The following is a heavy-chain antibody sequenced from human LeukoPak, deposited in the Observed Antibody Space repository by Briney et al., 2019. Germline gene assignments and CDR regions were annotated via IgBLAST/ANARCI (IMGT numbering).Heavy chain of an antibody. CDR2: IKTKTEGETI. V-gene: IGHV3-15*01. J-gene: IGHJ4*02. D-gene: IGHD4-23*01. CDR3: PPGLRWSPPIDY. Sequence: PGGSLRLSCAASGFSFSNSYMTWVRQAPGKGLEWVGRIKTKTEGETIHYAAPVKGRFTISRDDSKDTLYLQMNSLKTEDTAVYSCPPGLRWSPPIDYGGQGPLVTVSS. CDR1: GFSFSNSY.